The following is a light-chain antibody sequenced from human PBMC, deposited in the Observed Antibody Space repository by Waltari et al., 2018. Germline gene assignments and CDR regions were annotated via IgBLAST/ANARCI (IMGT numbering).Light chain of an antibody. V-gene: IGLV3-25*03. Sequence: SYELTQPPSVSVSPGQTARITCSGDALPKQYAYWYQQKPGQAPGLVIYKDSERPSGIPDRFSGSSSGTTVTLTISGVQAEDEADYYCQSADSSGTWVFGGGTKLTVL. CDR1: ALPKQY. CDR2: KDS. J-gene: IGLJ3*02. CDR3: QSADSSGTWV.